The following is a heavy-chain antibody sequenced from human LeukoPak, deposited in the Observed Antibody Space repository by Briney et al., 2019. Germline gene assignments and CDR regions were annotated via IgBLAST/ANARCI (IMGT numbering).Heavy chain of an antibody. CDR1: GGSISSYY. CDR2: IYTSGST. J-gene: IGHJ4*02. Sequence: SETLSLTCTVSGGSISSYYWSWIRQPPGKGLEWIGRIYTSGSTNYNPSLKSRVTISVDTSKNQFSLKLSFVTAADTAVYYCAREGGAARPGIDYWGQGTLVTVSS. V-gene: IGHV4-4*08. CDR3: AREGGAARPGIDY. D-gene: IGHD6-6*01.